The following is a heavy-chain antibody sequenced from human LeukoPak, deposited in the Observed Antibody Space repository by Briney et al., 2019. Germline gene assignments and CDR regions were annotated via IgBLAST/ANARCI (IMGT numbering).Heavy chain of an antibody. D-gene: IGHD3-10*01. CDR3: ARESWRWFGEPNWLDF. V-gene: IGHV3-20*04. CDR1: GFTFDDYG. J-gene: IGHJ4*02. Sequence: RTGGSLRLSCAASGFTFDDYGMSWVRQAPGKGLEWVSGINWNGGSTGYADSVKGRFTISRDNAKNSLYLQMNSLRAEDTAVYYCARESWRWFGEPNWLDFWGQGTLVTVSS. CDR2: INWNGGST.